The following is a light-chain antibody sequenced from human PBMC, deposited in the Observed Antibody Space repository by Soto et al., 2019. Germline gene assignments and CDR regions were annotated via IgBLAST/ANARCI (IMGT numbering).Light chain of an antibody. J-gene: IGLJ2*01. CDR1: SSDVGGYNY. V-gene: IGLV2-14*01. Sequence: QSVLTQPASVSGSPGQSITISCTGTSSDVGGYNYVSWYQQHPGKAPKLMIYEVSNRPSRVSNRFSGSKFGNTASLTISGLQAEDEADYYCSSYTSSSTPVVFGGGTKVTVL. CDR3: SSYTSSSTPVV. CDR2: EVS.